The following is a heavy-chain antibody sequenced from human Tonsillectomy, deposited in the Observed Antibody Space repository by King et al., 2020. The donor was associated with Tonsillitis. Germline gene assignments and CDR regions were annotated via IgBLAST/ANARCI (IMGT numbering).Heavy chain of an antibody. J-gene: IGHJ3*02. CDR2: INNDGGVT. CDR1: GFTFSNYW. Sequence: VQLVESGGGLVQPGGSLRLSCAASGFTFSNYWMHWVRQAPGKGLVWVSRINNDGGVTNYADSVKGRFTISRDNAKNTLYLQINSLRAEYTAVYSCAKICERALLSCSPDAFDNCGQGTMVTVSS. V-gene: IGHV3-74*01. CDR3: AKICERALLSCSPDAFDN. D-gene: IGHD1-1*01.